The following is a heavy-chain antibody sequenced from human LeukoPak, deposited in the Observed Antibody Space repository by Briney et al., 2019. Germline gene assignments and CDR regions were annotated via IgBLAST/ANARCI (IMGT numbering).Heavy chain of an antibody. CDR3: ARLSLVGAAAPFDY. Sequence: PSETLSLTCTVSGGSISSGGYYWSWIRQHPGKGLEWIGYIYYSGSTYYNPSLKSRVTISVDTSKNQFSLKLSSVTAADTAVYYCARLSLVGAAAPFDYWGQGTLVTVSS. CDR2: IYYSGST. J-gene: IGHJ4*02. CDR1: GGSISSGGYY. D-gene: IGHD1-26*01. V-gene: IGHV4-31*03.